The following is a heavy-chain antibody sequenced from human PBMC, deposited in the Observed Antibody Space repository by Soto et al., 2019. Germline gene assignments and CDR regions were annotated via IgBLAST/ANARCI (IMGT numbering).Heavy chain of an antibody. D-gene: IGHD3-10*01. CDR1: GGSISSYY. V-gene: IGHV4-59*08. CDR3: ARSVRRFGELLSTYYFDY. J-gene: IGHJ4*02. CDR2: IYYSGST. Sequence: PSETLSLTCTVSGGSISSYYWSWIRQPPGKGLEWIGYIYYSGSTNYNPSLKSRVTISVDTSKSQFSLKLSSVTAADTAVYYCARSVRRFGELLSTYYFDYWGQGTLVTVSS.